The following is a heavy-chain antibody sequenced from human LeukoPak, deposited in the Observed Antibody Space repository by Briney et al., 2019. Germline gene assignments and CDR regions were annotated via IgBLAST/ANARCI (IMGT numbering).Heavy chain of an antibody. Sequence: GGSLRLSCAASGFTFSGYWMSWVRQAPGKGLEGVANIKQDGSEKYYVASVKGRFTISRDNAKNSLSLQMNSLRVEDTAVYYCARRLLNYFDYWGQGTLVTVSS. D-gene: IGHD2-8*01. CDR1: GFTFSGYW. J-gene: IGHJ4*02. V-gene: IGHV3-7*02. CDR3: ARRLLNYFDY. CDR2: IKQDGSEK.